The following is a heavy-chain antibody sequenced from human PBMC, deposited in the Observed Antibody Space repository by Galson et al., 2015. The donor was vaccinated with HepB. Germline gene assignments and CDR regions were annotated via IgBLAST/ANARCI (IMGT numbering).Heavy chain of an antibody. CDR2: IAPDGSEM. Sequence: SLRLSCAASGFSFGTSWVTWFRRAPGKGLEWVANIAPDGSEMFYVHSVKGRFTISRDNARNSLYLQMRSLRADDTAEYYCARVLTHWYCDLWGRGTLVTVSP. D-gene: IGHD4-23*01. V-gene: IGHV3-7*01. J-gene: IGHJ2*01. CDR3: ARVLTHWYCDL. CDR1: GFSFGTSW.